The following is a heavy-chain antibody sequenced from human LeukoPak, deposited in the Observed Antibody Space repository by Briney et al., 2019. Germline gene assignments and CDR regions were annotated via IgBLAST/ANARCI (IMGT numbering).Heavy chain of an antibody. D-gene: IGHD5-12*01. CDR3: ARDCSWGLRPYGMDV. V-gene: IGHV3-7*01. CDR1: GFTFSSYW. J-gene: IGHJ6*02. CDR2: IKQDGSEK. Sequence: GGSLRLSCAASGFTFSSYWMSWVRQAPGKGLEWVANIKQDGSEKYYVDSVKGRFTISRDNAKNSLYLQMNSLRAEDTAVYYCARDCSWGLRPYGMDVWGQGTTVTVSS.